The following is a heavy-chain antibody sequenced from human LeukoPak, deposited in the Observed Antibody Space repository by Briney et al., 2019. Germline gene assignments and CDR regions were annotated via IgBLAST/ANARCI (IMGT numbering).Heavy chain of an antibody. Sequence: SETLSLTCGVYGGSFSGYFLSWIRQPPGKGLEWIGEINNSGSTNYDPSLKSRVTISVDTSKNHFSLKVTSVTAADTAVYYCARGRWNGDSEYWGQGTLVTVSS. CDR1: GGSFSGYF. CDR3: ARGRWNGDSEY. CDR2: INNSGST. V-gene: IGHV4-34*01. D-gene: IGHD1-1*01. J-gene: IGHJ4*02.